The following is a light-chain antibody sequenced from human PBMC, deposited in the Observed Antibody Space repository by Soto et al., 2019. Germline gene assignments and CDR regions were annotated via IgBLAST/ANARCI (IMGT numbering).Light chain of an antibody. CDR3: SSFTSTGTEV. V-gene: IGLV2-14*01. CDR2: EVS. CDR1: SSDVGGYNY. J-gene: IGLJ3*02. Sequence: QSALTQPASVSGSPGQSITISCTGTSSDVGGYNYVSWYQQYPGKAPKLMIYEVSNRPSGVSNRFSGSKSGNTASLTISGLQAEDEADYYCSSFTSTGTEVFGGGTKLTGL.